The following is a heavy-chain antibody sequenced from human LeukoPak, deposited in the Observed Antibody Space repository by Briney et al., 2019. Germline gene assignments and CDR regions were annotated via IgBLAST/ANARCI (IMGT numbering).Heavy chain of an antibody. CDR3: VRTPPNWGFDY. Sequence: GASVKVSCKASGYTFTSHDINWVRQATGQGLEWMGWMSPNSGDAGYAQKFQGRVTMTSDSSISTAYMELSSLRSEDTAIYYCVRTPPNWGFDYWGQGIPVTVSS. CDR1: GYTFTSHD. CDR2: MSPNSGDA. D-gene: IGHD7-27*01. V-gene: IGHV1-8*01. J-gene: IGHJ4*02.